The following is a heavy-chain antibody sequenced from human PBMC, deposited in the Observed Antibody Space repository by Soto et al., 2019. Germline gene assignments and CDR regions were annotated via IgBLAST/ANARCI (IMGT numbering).Heavy chain of an antibody. D-gene: IGHD1-26*01. Sequence: QVQLQESGPGLVKPSQTLSLTCTVSGGSISSGGYYWSWIRQHPGKGLEWIGYIYYSGSTYYNPSLKSRVTISVASSKNLFSLKLSSVTGADTSVYYCARCVGSTAFDYWGQGTLVTVSS. J-gene: IGHJ4*02. V-gene: IGHV4-31*03. CDR2: IYYSGST. CDR3: ARCVGSTAFDY. CDR1: GGSISSGGYY.